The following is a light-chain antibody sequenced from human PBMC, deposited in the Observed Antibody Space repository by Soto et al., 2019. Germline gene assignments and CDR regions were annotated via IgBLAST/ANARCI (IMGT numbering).Light chain of an antibody. Sequence: DIQMTPSPSSLSASVGDRVTITCRASQDIGSWLAWYQQKPGKAPKILIYAAASLQTGVPFRFSATFSGTDFTLTINSLQPEDVGTYFCQQANSFPLTFGPGTKVDIK. CDR1: QDIGSW. J-gene: IGKJ3*01. CDR3: QQANSFPLT. V-gene: IGKV1-12*01. CDR2: AAA.